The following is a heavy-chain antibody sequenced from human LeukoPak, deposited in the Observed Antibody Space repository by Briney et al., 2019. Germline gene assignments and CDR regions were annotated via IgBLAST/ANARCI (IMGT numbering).Heavy chain of an antibody. CDR2: IYYSGST. V-gene: IGHV4-59*08. CDR3: ARRPHGVGWFDP. D-gene: IGHD3-16*01. Sequence: SETLSLTCAVSGDSISNYYWSWIRQPPGKGPEWIGIIYYSGSTNYNPSLKSRVTISVDTSKNQLSLKLSSVTAADTAVYYCARRPHGVGWFDPWGQGTLVTVSS. CDR1: GDSISNYY. J-gene: IGHJ5*02.